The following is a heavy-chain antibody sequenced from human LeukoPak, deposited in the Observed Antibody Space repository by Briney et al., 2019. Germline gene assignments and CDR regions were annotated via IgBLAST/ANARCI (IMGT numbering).Heavy chain of an antibody. CDR1: GFTFSSYG. Sequence: GGSLRLSCAASGFTFSSYGMHWVRQAPGKGLEWVAFIQYDGSNKYSADSVKGRFPISRDNSKNTLYLQMNSLRAEDTAVYYCATYLGGVAYYFDYWGQGTLVTVSS. CDR2: IQYDGSNK. D-gene: IGHD2-8*02. J-gene: IGHJ4*02. V-gene: IGHV3-30*02. CDR3: ATYLGGVAYYFDY.